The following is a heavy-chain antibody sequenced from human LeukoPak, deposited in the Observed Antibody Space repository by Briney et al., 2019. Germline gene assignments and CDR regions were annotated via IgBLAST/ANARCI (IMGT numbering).Heavy chain of an antibody. J-gene: IGHJ4*02. Sequence: SETLSLTCTVSGGSISSYYWSWIRQPPGKGLEWIGYIYYSGSTNYNPSLKSRVTTSVDTSKNQFSLKLSSVTAADTAVYYCARSGIVGATTHDYWGQGTLVTVSS. CDR1: GGSISSYY. D-gene: IGHD1-26*01. CDR2: IYYSGST. CDR3: ARSGIVGATTHDY. V-gene: IGHV4-59*01.